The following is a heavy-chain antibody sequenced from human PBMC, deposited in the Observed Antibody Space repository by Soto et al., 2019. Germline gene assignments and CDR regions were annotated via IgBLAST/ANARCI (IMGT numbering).Heavy chain of an antibody. CDR3: ARHQQWLGQPFFDY. Sequence: QLQLQESGPGLVKPSETLSLTCTVTGGSITSSSYYWGWIRKPPGKGLEWIGSIHYSGSSYYNPSLKSRITMSVDTSKNQFSQKQSSVTAPDTAVYYCARHQQWLGQPFFDYWGQGALVTVSS. J-gene: IGHJ4*02. CDR1: GGSITSSSYY. CDR2: IHYSGSS. D-gene: IGHD6-19*01. V-gene: IGHV4-39*01.